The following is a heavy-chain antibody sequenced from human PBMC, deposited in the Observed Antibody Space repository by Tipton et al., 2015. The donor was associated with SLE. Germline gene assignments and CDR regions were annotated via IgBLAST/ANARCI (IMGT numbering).Heavy chain of an antibody. J-gene: IGHJ4*02. Sequence: TLSLTCTVSGGSITSHSWSWTRQPPGKGLEFIGFFYYTGSTNYNPSLKSRVTISVDTSKNQFSLRLNSVTAADTAVYYCARHPPRGGSGYALDNWGQGTLVTVSS. CDR3: ARHPPRGGSGYALDN. CDR1: GGSITSHS. V-gene: IGHV4-59*11. D-gene: IGHD5-12*01. CDR2: FYYTGST.